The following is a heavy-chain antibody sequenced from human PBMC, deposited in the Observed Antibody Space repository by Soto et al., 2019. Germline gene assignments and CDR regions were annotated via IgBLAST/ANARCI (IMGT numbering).Heavy chain of an antibody. CDR3: ARSYDFWSGFSPNYYYGMDV. J-gene: IGHJ6*02. V-gene: IGHV3-21*01. CDR2: ISSSSSHI. Sequence: GGSMRLSCAASGFTFSSYSMNWVRQAPGKGLEWVSSISSSSSHIYYADSVKGRFTISRDNAKNSLYLQMNSLRAEDTAVYYCARSYDFWSGFSPNYYYGMDVWGQGTTVTVSS. CDR1: GFTFSSYS. D-gene: IGHD3-3*01.